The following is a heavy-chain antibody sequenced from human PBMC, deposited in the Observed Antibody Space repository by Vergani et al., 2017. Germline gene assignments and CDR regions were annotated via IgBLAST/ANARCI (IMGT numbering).Heavy chain of an antibody. D-gene: IGHD2-2*01. V-gene: IGHV4-39*01. CDR3: ARHDLVVPAAKAPYGMDV. Sequence: QLQLQESGPGLVKPSETLSLTCTVSGGSISSSSYYWGWIRQPPGKGLEWIGSIYYSGSTYYNPSLKSRVTISVDTSKNQFSLKLSSVTAADTAVYYLARHDLVVPAAKAPYGMDVWGQGTTVTVSS. J-gene: IGHJ6*02. CDR1: GGSISSSSYY. CDR2: IYYSGST.